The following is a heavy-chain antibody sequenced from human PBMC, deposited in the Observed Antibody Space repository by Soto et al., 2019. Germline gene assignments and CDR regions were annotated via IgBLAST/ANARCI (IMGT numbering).Heavy chain of an antibody. CDR1: GFTLSDHL. Sequence: EVQLVESGGGLVQPGGSLRLSCAVSGFTLSDHLLDWVRRPPGKGLEWVGRTKHKVSSYATEYAASVKGRFTISRDDSYNSLYLQMSSLRTEDTAVYYCVAYLSYYVHWGQGTLVTVSS. J-gene: IGHJ4*02. V-gene: IGHV3-72*01. CDR2: TKHKVSSYAT. D-gene: IGHD3-10*02. CDR3: VAYLSYYVH.